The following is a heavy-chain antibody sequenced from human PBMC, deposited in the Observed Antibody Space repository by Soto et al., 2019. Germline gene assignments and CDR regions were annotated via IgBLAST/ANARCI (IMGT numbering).Heavy chain of an antibody. CDR1: GYTLTELS. J-gene: IGHJ4*02. CDR3: ALALRYFDWLPLDY. CDR2: FDPEDGET. D-gene: IGHD3-9*01. Sequence: QVQLVQSGAEVKKPGASVKVSCKVSGYTLTELSMHWVRQAPGKGLEWMGGFDPEDGETIYAQKFQGRVTXXEXTXXDTAYMELSSLRSEDTAVYYCALALRYFDWLPLDYWGQGTLVTVSS. V-gene: IGHV1-24*01.